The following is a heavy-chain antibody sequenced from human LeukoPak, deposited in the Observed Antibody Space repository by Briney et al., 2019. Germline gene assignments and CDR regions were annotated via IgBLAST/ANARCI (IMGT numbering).Heavy chain of an antibody. J-gene: IGHJ4*02. Sequence: PGGSLRLSCAASGFTFSSYGMHWVRQAPGKGLERVAVICYDGSNKYYADSVKGRFTISRDNSKNTLYLQMNSLRAEDTAVYYCAKGGPWELHAFDYWGQGTLVTVSS. CDR3: AKGGPWELHAFDY. CDR1: GFTFSSYG. D-gene: IGHD1-26*01. CDR2: ICYDGSNK. V-gene: IGHV3-33*06.